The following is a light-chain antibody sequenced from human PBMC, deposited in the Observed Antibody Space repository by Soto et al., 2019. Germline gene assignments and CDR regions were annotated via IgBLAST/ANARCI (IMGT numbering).Light chain of an antibody. Sequence: EIGLTPSPGTLSFSPGERATLSCRASQSVSSSYLAWYQQKPGQAPRLLIYGASSRATGIPDRFSGSGSGTDFTLTISRLEPEDFAVYYCQQYGSSPWTFGQGTKVDIK. CDR3: QQYGSSPWT. V-gene: IGKV3-20*01. CDR1: QSVSSSY. J-gene: IGKJ1*01. CDR2: GAS.